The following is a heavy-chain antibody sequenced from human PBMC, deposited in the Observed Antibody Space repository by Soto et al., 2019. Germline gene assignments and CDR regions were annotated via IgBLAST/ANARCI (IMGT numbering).Heavy chain of an antibody. Sequence: QVQLMQSGTEVKKPGASVKVSCPASSETFASSDITWVRQAPGQGLEWIGGISTYNGNTKYAQNVQGRVSMTTDTSTSTADMELRSLKYYDTAVYYCARVTRGSGDWLDPWGQGTLVTVSS. V-gene: IGHV1-18*01. CDR3: ARVTRGSGDWLDP. D-gene: IGHD6-19*01. CDR1: SETFASSD. J-gene: IGHJ5*02. CDR2: ISTYNGNT.